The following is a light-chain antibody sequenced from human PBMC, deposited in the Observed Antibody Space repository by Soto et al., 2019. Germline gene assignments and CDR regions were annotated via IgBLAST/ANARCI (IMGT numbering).Light chain of an antibody. CDR3: QQRSVWPIT. V-gene: IGKV3-11*01. J-gene: IGKJ5*01. Sequence: ELVLTQSPATLSLSPGERATLSCRAGQNIGTSLVWSQQKPGQSPRLLIYDASHRATGVPARFSGSVSGTDFTLTISGLEPEDGAVYDGQQRSVWPITFGQGTRLEI. CDR1: QNIGTS. CDR2: DAS.